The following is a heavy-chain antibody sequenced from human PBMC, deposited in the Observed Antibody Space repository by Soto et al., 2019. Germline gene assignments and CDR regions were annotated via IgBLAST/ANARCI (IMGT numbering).Heavy chain of an antibody. Sequence: PGGSLRLSCAASGFTFSSYGMHWVRQAPGKGLEWVAVISYDGSNKYYADSVKGRFTISRDNSKNTLYLQMNSLRAEDTAVYYCAKGGRYSYGTLGPYYYYGMDVWGQGTTVTVSS. V-gene: IGHV3-30*18. CDR3: AKGGRYSYGTLGPYYYYGMDV. D-gene: IGHD5-18*01. J-gene: IGHJ6*02. CDR2: ISYDGSNK. CDR1: GFTFSSYG.